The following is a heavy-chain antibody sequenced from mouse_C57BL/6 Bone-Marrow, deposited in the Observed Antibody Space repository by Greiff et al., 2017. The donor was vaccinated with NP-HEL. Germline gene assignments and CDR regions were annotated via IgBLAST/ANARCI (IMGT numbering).Heavy chain of an antibody. V-gene: IGHV1-76*01. J-gene: IGHJ4*01. CDR2: IYPGSGIT. Sequence: VQLVESGAELVRPGAPVKLSCKASGYTFTDYYINWVQQRPGQGLEWIARIYPGSGITYYNEKFKGKATLTAEPSSSTAYIQLSILTSEYSAVYCVASVPDGYSYYYAMDYWGQGTSVTVSS. D-gene: IGHD2-3*01. CDR1: GYTFTDYY. CDR3: ASVPDGYSYYYAMDY.